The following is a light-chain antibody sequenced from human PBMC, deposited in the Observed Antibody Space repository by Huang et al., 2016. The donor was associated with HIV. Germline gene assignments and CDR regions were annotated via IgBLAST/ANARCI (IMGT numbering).Light chain of an antibody. J-gene: IGKJ1*01. CDR3: QQYNSYGGWT. V-gene: IGKV1-5*03. CDR2: KAS. CDR1: QSISSW. Sequence: DIQLTQSPSTLSASVGDRVNITCRASQSISSWLAWYQQKPGKAPNLLIYKASSLESGVPPRFSGSGSGTEFTLTISSLQPDDFATYYCQQYNSYGGWTFGQGTKVEIK.